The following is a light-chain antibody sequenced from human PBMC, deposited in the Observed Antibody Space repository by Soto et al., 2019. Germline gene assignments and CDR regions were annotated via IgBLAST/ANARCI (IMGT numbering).Light chain of an antibody. V-gene: IGKV3-15*01. CDR3: QQYNNWPPAT. CDR2: GAS. Sequence: EIVMTQSPATLSVSPGERATLSCRASQSVSSTLAWYQQKPGQAPRLLIYGASTRATSIPARFSGSGSGTEFTLTISSLQSEDFAVYYCQQYNNWPPATFGGGTKVEIK. J-gene: IGKJ4*01. CDR1: QSVSST.